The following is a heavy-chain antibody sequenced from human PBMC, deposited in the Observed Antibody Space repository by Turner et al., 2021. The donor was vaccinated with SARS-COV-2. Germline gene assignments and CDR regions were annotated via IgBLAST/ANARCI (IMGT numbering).Heavy chain of an antibody. Sequence: VQVVGAGGGVVLPCRSPGFSFADPGFTFSSYGMQWVRQAPGKGLEWVAVISYDGSNKYYADSVKGRITISSDNSKNTLFMQMNSLGAEDTAVYYCAKDMEQLVTLFDYWGQGTLVTVSS. CDR2: ISYDGSNK. J-gene: IGHJ4*02. D-gene: IGHD6-13*01. V-gene: IGHV3-30*18. CDR1: GFTFSSYG. CDR3: AKDMEQLVTLFDY.